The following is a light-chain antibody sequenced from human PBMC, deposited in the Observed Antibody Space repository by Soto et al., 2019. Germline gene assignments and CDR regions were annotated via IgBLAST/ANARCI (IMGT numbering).Light chain of an antibody. CDR2: GAS. CDR3: QQYNNWPPIT. J-gene: IGKJ5*01. V-gene: IGKV3-15*01. CDR1: QSVSNTY. Sequence: EIVLAQSPGTLSLSPGERATLSCRASQSVSNTYLAWYQQKPGQAPRLIIYGASTRATGIPARFSGSGSGTEFTLTISSLQSEDFAVYDCQQYNNWPPITFGQGTRLEIK.